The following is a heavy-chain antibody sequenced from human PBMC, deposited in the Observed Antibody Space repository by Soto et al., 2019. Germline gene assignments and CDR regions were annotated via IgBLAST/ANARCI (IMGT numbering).Heavy chain of an antibody. V-gene: IGHV3-33*01. Sequence: GGSLRLSCAASGFTFSSYGMHWVRQAPGKGLEWVAVIWYDGSNKYYADSVKGRFTISRDNSKNTLYLQMNSLRAEDTAVYYCARDSSTDTMIVSNAFDIWGQGTMVTVSS. CDR2: IWYDGSNK. CDR3: ARDSSTDTMIVSNAFDI. J-gene: IGHJ3*02. CDR1: GFTFSSYG. D-gene: IGHD3-22*01.